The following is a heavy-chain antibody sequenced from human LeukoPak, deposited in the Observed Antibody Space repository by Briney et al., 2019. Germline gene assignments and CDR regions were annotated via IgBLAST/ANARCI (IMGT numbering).Heavy chain of an antibody. Sequence: SVKVSCKASGGTFSSYAISWVRQAPGQGLEWMGGIIPIFGTANYAQKFQGRVTITADESTSTAYMELSSLRSEDTAVYYCASRSSYSSSSGSYYYYMDVWGKRTTVTVSS. CDR3: ASRSSYSSSSGSYYYYMDV. J-gene: IGHJ6*03. CDR1: GGTFSSYA. CDR2: IIPIFGTA. D-gene: IGHD6-6*01. V-gene: IGHV1-69*13.